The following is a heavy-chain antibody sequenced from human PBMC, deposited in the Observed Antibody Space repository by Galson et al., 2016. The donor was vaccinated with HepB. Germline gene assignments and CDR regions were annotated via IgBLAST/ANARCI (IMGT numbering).Heavy chain of an antibody. D-gene: IGHD2/OR15-2a*01. V-gene: IGHV3-53*01. J-gene: IGHJ4*02. CDR2: IYSNVDT. Sequence: SLRLSCAASGFTVSNNYMKWVRQAPGKGLKWVSLIYSNVDTRYADSVKGRLTISRDNFKNTVYLHMNNLRAEDTAMYYCSRDRHRLSQNTVIGLWGQGTLVTVSS. CDR1: GFTVSNNY. CDR3: SRDRHRLSQNTVIGL.